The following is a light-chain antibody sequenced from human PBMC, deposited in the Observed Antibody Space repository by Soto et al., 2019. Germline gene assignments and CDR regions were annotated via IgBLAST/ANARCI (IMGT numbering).Light chain of an antibody. V-gene: IGLV2-11*01. CDR3: CSYAGMHVV. CDR1: SSDVGGYNY. Sequence: QSALTQPRSVSGSPGQSVTISCTGTSSDVGGYNYVSWYQQHPGKAPKLMIYDVSKRPSGVPDRFSGSKSGNTASLTISGLQAEDEADYYCCSYAGMHVVFGGGTKLTVL. CDR2: DVS. J-gene: IGLJ2*01.